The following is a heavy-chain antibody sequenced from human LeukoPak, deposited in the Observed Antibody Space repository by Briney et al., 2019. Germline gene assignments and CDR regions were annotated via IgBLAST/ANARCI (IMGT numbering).Heavy chain of an antibody. CDR2: INPSGGST. V-gene: IGHV1-46*01. Sequence: GASVKVSCKASGYTFTSYYMHWVRQAPGQGLEWMGIINPSGGSTSYAQKFQGRVTMTRDTSTSTVYMELSSLRSEDTAVYYCARDSRYFDWLLYAFDIWGQGTMVTVSS. D-gene: IGHD3-9*01. CDR1: GYTFTSYY. CDR3: ARDSRYFDWLLYAFDI. J-gene: IGHJ3*02.